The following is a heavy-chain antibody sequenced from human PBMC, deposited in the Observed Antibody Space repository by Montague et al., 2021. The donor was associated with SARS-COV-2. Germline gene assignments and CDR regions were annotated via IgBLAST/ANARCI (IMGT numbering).Heavy chain of an antibody. J-gene: IGHJ4*02. Sequence: SLRLSCAASGFTFSSYAMHWVRQAPGKGLEWVAVISYDGSNKYYADSVKCRFTISRDNSKNTLYLQMNSLRAEDTAVYYCARIQYGGYGGAFDYWGQGTLVTVSS. D-gene: IGHD5-12*01. CDR1: GFTFSSYA. V-gene: IGHV3-30-3*01. CDR2: ISYDGSNK. CDR3: ARIQYGGYGGAFDY.